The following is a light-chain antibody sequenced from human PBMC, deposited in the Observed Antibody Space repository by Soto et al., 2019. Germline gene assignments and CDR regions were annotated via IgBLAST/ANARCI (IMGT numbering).Light chain of an antibody. Sequence: EIVLTQSPGTLSLSPGEKATLSCRASQSVSRTYLAWYQQKPGQAPRLLIYGASSRATGIPDRFSGSGSGTDFTLTINRLEPDDFAVYYCQQYGTSRAFGQGTKVENK. CDR3: QQYGTSRA. CDR1: QSVSRTY. J-gene: IGKJ1*01. CDR2: GAS. V-gene: IGKV3-20*01.